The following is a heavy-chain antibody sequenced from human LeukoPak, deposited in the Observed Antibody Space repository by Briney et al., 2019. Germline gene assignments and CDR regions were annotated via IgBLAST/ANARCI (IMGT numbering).Heavy chain of an antibody. D-gene: IGHD3-10*01. CDR3: ARVPWVVGYGSGSSNWFDP. J-gene: IGHJ5*02. CDR1: GGTFSSYA. V-gene: IGHV1-69*04. Sequence: GASVKVSCKASGGTFSSYAISWVRQAPGQGLEWMGRIIPILGIANYAQEFQGSVTITADKSTSTAYMELSSLRSEDTAVYYCARVPWVVGYGSGSSNWFDPWGQGTLVTVSS. CDR2: IIPILGIA.